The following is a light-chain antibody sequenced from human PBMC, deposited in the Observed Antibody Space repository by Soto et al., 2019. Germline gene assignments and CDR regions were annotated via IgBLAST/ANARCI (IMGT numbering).Light chain of an antibody. CDR2: GAS. J-gene: IGKJ1*01. V-gene: IGKV3-20*01. CDR3: QQYGSSRT. CDR1: QSFSGRY. Sequence: EIVLTQSPGTLSLSPGERATLSCRASQSFSGRYLAWYQHKPGQAPRLIMYGASSRATGIPDRFSGSGSGTDFTLTISRLEPEDFVVYYCQQYGSSRTFGQGTKVEIK.